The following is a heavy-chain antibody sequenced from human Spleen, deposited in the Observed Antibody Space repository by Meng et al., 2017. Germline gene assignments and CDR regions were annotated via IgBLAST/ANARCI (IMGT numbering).Heavy chain of an antibody. J-gene: IGHJ5*02. CDR2: IGHSGIT. CDR3: VRSRAWVRTGFDP. D-gene: IGHD1/OR15-1a*01. Sequence: HPQLQESGPGRVKPSAALSLTCSVSGGSISTSGYYWGWIRQPPGKGLEWIGSIGHSGITYYTPSLESRVTVSVDTSRSQFSLELTSVTAADTAVYYCVRSRAWVRTGFDPWGQGTLVTVSS. V-gene: IGHV4-39*01. CDR1: GGSISTSGYY.